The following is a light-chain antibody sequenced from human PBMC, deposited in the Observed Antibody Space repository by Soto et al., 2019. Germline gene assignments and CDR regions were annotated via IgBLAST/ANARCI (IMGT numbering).Light chain of an antibody. J-gene: IGLJ3*02. CDR2: EVS. V-gene: IGLV2-14*01. Sequence: SALTQPASVSGSPGQSITISCTGTSSDVGGYHYVSWYQQHPGEAPKVMIYEVSNRPSGVSNRFSGSRSGNTASLTISGLQAEDEADYYCTSDTSSTNWVFGGGTKLTVL. CDR3: TSDTSSTNWV. CDR1: SSDVGGYHY.